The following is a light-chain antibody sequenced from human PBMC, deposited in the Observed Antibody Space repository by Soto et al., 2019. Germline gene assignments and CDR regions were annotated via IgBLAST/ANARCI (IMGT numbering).Light chain of an antibody. Sequence: DIQMTHSPSTLSASVGDRVTIACRASQTISSWVAWYQQKPGKAPRLLIYKTSSLESGVPSRFRGSGSGTEFNLTIRGMQPDDFASYYCKKYNTYFSLTFPGGTK. J-gene: IGKJ4*01. CDR1: QTISSW. CDR2: KTS. V-gene: IGKV1-5*03. CDR3: KKYNTYFSLT.